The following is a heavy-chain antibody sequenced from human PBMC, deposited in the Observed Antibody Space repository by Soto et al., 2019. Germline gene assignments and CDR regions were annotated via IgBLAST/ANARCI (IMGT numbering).Heavy chain of an antibody. D-gene: IGHD6-6*01. CDR2: ISGSGGST. V-gene: IGHV3-23*01. CDR3: AKVDPPKKQLDPGGVDY. CDR1: GFTFSSYA. Sequence: GGSLRLSCAASGFTFSSYAMSWVRQAPGKGLEWVSAISGSGGSTYYADSVKGRFTISRDNSKNSLYLQMNSLRAEDTAVYYCAKVDPPKKQLDPGGVDYWGQGTLVTVS. J-gene: IGHJ4*02.